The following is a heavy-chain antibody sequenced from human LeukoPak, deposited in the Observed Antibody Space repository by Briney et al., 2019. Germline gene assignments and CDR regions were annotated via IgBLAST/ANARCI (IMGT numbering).Heavy chain of an antibody. Sequence: GGSLGLSCAASGFTFSSYSMNWVRQAPGKGLEWVSSISSSSSYIHSADSVRGRFTISRDNAKNSLFLQMSSLRAEDTAVYYCARDEWGDAFDIWGQGTMVTVFS. V-gene: IGHV3-21*01. CDR1: GFTFSSYS. D-gene: IGHD1-26*01. J-gene: IGHJ3*02. CDR3: ARDEWGDAFDI. CDR2: ISSSSSYI.